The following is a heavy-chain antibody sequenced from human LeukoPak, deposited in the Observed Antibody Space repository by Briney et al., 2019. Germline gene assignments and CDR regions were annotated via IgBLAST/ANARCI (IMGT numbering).Heavy chain of an antibody. CDR3: ARLSGLDSSGYYPYYYYYYGMDV. CDR1: GDSINSHY. Sequence: PSETLSLTCTVSGDSINSHYWSWIRQPPGRGLEWIGYIYYSGSTNYNPSLKSRVTISVDTSKNQFSLKLSSVTAADTAVYYCARLSGLDSSGYYPYYYYYYGMDVWGQGTTVTVSS. J-gene: IGHJ6*02. CDR2: IYYSGST. V-gene: IGHV4-59*08. D-gene: IGHD3-22*01.